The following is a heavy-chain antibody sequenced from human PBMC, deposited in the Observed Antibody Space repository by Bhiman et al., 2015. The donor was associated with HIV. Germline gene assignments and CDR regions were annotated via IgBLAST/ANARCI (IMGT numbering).Heavy chain of an antibody. CDR2: ISYDGSNK. V-gene: IGHV3-30*18. Sequence: QVQLVESGGGVVQPGRSLRLSCAASGFTFSSYGMHWVRQAPGKGLEWVAVISYDGSNKYYADSVKGRFTISRDNSKNTLYLQMNSLRAEDTAVYYCAKVREASGIAARPGDYWGQGTLVTVSS. CDR3: AKVREASGIAARPGDY. CDR1: GFTFSSYG. D-gene: IGHD6-6*01. J-gene: IGHJ4*02.